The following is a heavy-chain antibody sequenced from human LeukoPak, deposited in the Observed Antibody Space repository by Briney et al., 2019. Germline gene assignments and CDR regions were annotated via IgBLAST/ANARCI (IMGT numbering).Heavy chain of an antibody. CDR3: ARDFEEGSSSWYLDYYYYGMDV. J-gene: IGHJ6*02. V-gene: IGHV4-34*01. CDR1: GGSFSGYY. CDR2: INHSGST. Sequence: SETLSLTCAVYGGSFSGYYWSWIRQPPGKGLERIGEINHSGSTNYNPSLKSRVTISVDTSKNQFSLKLSSVTAADTAVYYCARDFEEGSSSWYLDYYYYGMDVWGQGTTVTVSS. D-gene: IGHD6-13*01.